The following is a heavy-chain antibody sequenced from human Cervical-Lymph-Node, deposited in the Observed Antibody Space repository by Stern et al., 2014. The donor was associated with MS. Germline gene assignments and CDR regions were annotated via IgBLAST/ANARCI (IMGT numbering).Heavy chain of an antibody. Sequence: VQLVESGAEVKKPGSSVKVSCKASGYTFTGYYMHWVRQAPGQGLEWMGRINPNSGGTIYAQKFQGRVTMTRDTSISTAYMELSRLRSDDTAVYYCARGGMYSYGLDYWGQGTLVTVSS. CDR2: INPNSGGT. CDR3: ARGGMYSYGLDY. CDR1: GYTFTGYY. D-gene: IGHD5-18*01. J-gene: IGHJ4*02. V-gene: IGHV1-2*06.